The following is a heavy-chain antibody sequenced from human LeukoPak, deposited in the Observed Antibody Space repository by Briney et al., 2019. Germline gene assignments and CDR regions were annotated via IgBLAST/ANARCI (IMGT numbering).Heavy chain of an antibody. CDR1: GGSFSGYY. V-gene: IGHV4-34*01. CDR3: ARLNYYDSSGYNKAIDY. Sequence: SETLSLTCAVYGGSFSGYYWSWIRQPPGKGLEWIGEINHSGSTNYNPSLKSRVTISVDTSKNQFSLKLSSVTAADTAVYYCARLNYYDSSGYNKAIDYWGQGTLVTVSS. CDR2: INHSGST. D-gene: IGHD3-22*01. J-gene: IGHJ4*02.